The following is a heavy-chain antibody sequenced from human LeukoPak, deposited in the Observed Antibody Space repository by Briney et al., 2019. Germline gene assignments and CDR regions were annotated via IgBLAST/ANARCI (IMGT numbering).Heavy chain of an antibody. V-gene: IGHV4-59*01. D-gene: IGHD6-13*01. CDR3: ARGRIAAAEFDI. CDR1: GGSISSYY. Sequence: SETLSLTCTVSGGSISSYYCSWIRQPPPTGLELIGYIYYSGSTNYNPSLKSRVTISVDTSKTQFSLKLSSVTAADTAVYYCARGRIAAAEFDIWGQGTMVTVSS. J-gene: IGHJ3*02. CDR2: IYYSGST.